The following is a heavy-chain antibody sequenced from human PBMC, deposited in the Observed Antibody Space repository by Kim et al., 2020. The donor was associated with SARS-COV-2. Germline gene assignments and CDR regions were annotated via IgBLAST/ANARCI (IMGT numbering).Heavy chain of an antibody. CDR2: IRXSDGAT. CDR3: ARXPLDXXNWXXP. CDR1: GYTFTYYS. V-gene: IGHV1-18*04. J-gene: IGHJ5*02. Sequence: ASVKVSCKASGYTFTYYSINWVRQAPGQGLEWMAWIRXSDGATEYAQDFQDRVTVTTDTSTSTVYMEMRGLSPGDTAVXYCARXPLDXXNWXXPWGXGTL. D-gene: IGHD1-1*01.